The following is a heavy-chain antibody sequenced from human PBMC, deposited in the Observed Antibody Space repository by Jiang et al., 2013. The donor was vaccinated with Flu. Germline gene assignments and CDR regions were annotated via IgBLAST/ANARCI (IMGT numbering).Heavy chain of an antibody. CDR3: ARGGRSSGWYWYFDL. CDR2: IYPGDSDT. J-gene: IGHJ2*01. Sequence: SLKISCKGSGFSFTTHWIGWVRQMPGKGLEWMGSIYPGDSDTRFSPSFRGQVTMSADKSFSTAYLQWNSLKASDTAMYYCARGGRSSGWYWYFDLWGRGTPVTVSS. V-gene: IGHV5-51*01. D-gene: IGHD6-19*01. CDR1: GFSFTTHW.